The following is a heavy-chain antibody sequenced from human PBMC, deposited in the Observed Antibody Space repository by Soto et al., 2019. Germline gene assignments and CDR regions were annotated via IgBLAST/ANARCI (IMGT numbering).Heavy chain of an antibody. CDR2: ISTYTGNT. D-gene: IGHD6-19*01. CDR3: ARQGGSGWYFGY. J-gene: IGHJ4*02. CDR1: GYTFTNYD. Sequence: ASVKVSCKASGYTFTNYDINWVRQAPGQGLEWMGWISTYTGNTNYAQKLQGRVTMTTDTSTSTAYMELRSLRSDDTAVYYCARQGGSGWYFGYWGQGTLVTVSS. V-gene: IGHV1-18*01.